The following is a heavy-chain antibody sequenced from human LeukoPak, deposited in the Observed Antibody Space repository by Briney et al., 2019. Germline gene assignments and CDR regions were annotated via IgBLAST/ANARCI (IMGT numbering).Heavy chain of an antibody. CDR3: ARDFFPVVDSTWYEIGY. Sequence: GGSLRLSCAASGFTFNDYAMYWVRQAPGKGLEWVTLISYDGYDKSYADSVRGRFTISRDNSRNTLYLQMDSLTSEDTAVYYCARDFFPVVDSTWYEIGYWGQGTLVTVSS. CDR1: GFTFNDYA. V-gene: IGHV3-30-3*01. D-gene: IGHD2-21*01. CDR2: ISYDGYDK. J-gene: IGHJ4*02.